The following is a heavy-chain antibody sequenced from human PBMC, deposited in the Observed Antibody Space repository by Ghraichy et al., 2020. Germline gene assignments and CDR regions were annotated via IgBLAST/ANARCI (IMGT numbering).Heavy chain of an antibody. V-gene: IGHV1-46*01. J-gene: IGHJ5*02. CDR1: GYSFTSDY. CDR3: ARDVSSGYYGSGSYYS. CDR2: INPSGGST. D-gene: IGHD3-10*01. Sequence: ASVKVSCKASGYSFTSDYMHWVRQAPGQGLEWMGIINPSGGSTSYAQKFQGRVTMTRDTSTSTVYMELSSLRSEDTAVYYCARDVSSGYYGSGSYYSWGQGTLVTVSS.